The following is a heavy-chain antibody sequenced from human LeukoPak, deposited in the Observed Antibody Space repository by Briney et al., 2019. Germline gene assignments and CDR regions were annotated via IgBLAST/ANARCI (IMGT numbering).Heavy chain of an antibody. J-gene: IGHJ3*02. V-gene: IGHV4-4*02. CDR2: VYDSGGA. Sequence: SETLSLTCAVSGVSISSSNWWRWFRQSPGKGLEWIGDVYDSGGANYHPSFRRRVTISVDKAKNQVSLSLRSVTAAGTVVYYCARDARWLQPRIDAFDIWGQGTMATVSS. CDR1: GVSISSSNW. CDR3: ARDARWLQPRIDAFDI. D-gene: IGHD5-24*01.